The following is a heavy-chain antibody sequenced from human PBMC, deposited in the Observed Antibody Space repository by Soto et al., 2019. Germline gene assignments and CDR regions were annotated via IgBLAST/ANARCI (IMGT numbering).Heavy chain of an antibody. D-gene: IGHD3-3*01. V-gene: IGHV3-23*01. J-gene: IGHJ4*02. Sequence: GGSLRLSCAASGFTFSSYAMSWVRQAPGKGLEWVSAISGSGGSTYYADSVKGRFTISRDNSKNTLYLQMNSLRAEDTAVYYGAKAPYDFWSGYYTGGVDFDYWGQGTLVTVSS. CDR3: AKAPYDFWSGYYTGGVDFDY. CDR1: GFTFSSYA. CDR2: ISGSGGST.